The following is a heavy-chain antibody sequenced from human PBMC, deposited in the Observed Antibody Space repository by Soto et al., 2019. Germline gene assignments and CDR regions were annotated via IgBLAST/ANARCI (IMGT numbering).Heavy chain of an antibody. CDR3: AKDGRGSGSHYSSFGY. D-gene: IGHD3-10*01. V-gene: IGHV3-53*01. Sequence: EVQLVESGGGLIQPGGSLKLSCAASGFTVGNNYMSWVRQAPGKGLEWVSLIYSTGTTKYADSVKGRFTVSRDNAKNTLYLQMNSLRAEDTAVYYCAKDGRGSGSHYSSFGYWGQGPLVTVSS. J-gene: IGHJ4*02. CDR2: IYSTGTT. CDR1: GFTVGNNY.